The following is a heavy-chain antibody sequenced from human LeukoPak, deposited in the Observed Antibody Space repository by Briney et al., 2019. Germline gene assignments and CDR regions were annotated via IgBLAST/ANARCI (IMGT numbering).Heavy chain of an antibody. D-gene: IGHD2-15*01. V-gene: IGHV1-3*01. CDR3: ARELGYCSGGSCYSGFGY. CDR2: INAGNGNT. J-gene: IGHJ4*02. Sequence: ASVKVSCKASGYTFTSYAMHWVRHAPGQRLEWIGWINAGNGNTKYTQKIQGRVTITRDTSASTAYMELSRLRSEDTAVYYCARELGYCSGGSCYSGFGYWGQGTLVTVSS. CDR1: GYTFTSYA.